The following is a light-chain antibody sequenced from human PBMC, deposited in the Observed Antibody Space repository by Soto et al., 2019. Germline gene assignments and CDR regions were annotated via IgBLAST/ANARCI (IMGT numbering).Light chain of an antibody. J-gene: IGKJ1*01. Sequence: IVITQSPLSLSVTPGEGASISCMSSARLLHKNGYNYVDWYMQKPGQSPQLLIYLGSNRASGVPDRFSGSGSDTYFTLEISRVEADDVGVYYCMQPLENFRTFGQGTKVDIK. CDR3: MQPLENFRT. V-gene: IGKV2-28*01. CDR1: ARLLHKNGYNY. CDR2: LGS.